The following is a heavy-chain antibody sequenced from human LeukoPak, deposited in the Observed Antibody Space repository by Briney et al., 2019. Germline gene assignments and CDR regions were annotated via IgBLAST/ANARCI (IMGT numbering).Heavy chain of an antibody. D-gene: IGHD3-9*01. V-gene: IGHV1-69*06. Sequence: SVKVSCKASGYTFTSYDINWVRQATGQGLEWMGGIIPIFGTANYAQKFQGRVTITADKSTSTAYMELSSLRSEDTAVYYCARDRFPYYDILTGYYNFDYWGQGTLVTVSS. J-gene: IGHJ4*02. CDR1: GYTFTSYD. CDR2: IIPIFGTA. CDR3: ARDRFPYYDILTGYYNFDY.